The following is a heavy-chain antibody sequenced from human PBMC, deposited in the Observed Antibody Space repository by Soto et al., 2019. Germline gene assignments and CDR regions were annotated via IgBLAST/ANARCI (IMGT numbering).Heavy chain of an antibody. Sequence: HPGGSLRLSCAASGFTFSSYGMHWVRQAPGKGLEWVAVIPYDGSNKYYADSVKGRFTISRDNSKNTLYLQMNSLRAEDTAVYYCAKDWGATGDYYYYYGMDVWGQGTTVTVSS. CDR2: IPYDGSNK. CDR1: GFTFSSYG. J-gene: IGHJ6*02. D-gene: IGHD3-16*01. CDR3: AKDWGATGDYYYYYGMDV. V-gene: IGHV3-30*18.